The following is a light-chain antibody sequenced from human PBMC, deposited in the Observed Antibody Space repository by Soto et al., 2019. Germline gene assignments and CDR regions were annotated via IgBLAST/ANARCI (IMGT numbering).Light chain of an antibody. CDR3: AAWDDSLNGWV. J-gene: IGLJ3*02. Sequence: QSVLTQPPSASEAPGQRVTISCSGSNANIGVNIVNWYQQLPGSAPKLLIYTNDQRPSGVPDRFSGSKSGTSASLAIGGLQSDDEADYYCAAWDDSLNGWVFGGGTKLTVL. CDR1: NANIGVNI. V-gene: IGLV1-44*01. CDR2: TND.